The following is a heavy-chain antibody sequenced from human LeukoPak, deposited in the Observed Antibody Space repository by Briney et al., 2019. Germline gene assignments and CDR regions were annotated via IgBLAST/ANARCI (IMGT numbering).Heavy chain of an antibody. V-gene: IGHV4-39*02. CDR3: ARDLNYYGSGSDY. Sequence: SETLSLTCTVSGVSISSSYSYWGWIRQPPGMGLEWIGSIYYTGNTYYNASLKSQVSISIDTSKNQFSLKLTSVTAADTAVYYCARDLNYYGSGSDYWGQGTLVTVSS. CDR2: IYYTGNT. D-gene: IGHD3-10*01. J-gene: IGHJ4*02. CDR1: GVSISSSYSY.